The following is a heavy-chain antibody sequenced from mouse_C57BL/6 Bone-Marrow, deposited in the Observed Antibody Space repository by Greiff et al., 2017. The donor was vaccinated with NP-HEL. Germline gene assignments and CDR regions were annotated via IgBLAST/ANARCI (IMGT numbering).Heavy chain of an antibody. V-gene: IGHV14-4*01. D-gene: IGHD3-2*02. CDR1: GFNIKDDY. CDR2: IDPENGDT. J-gene: IGHJ3*01. Sequence: VQLKESGAELVRPGASVKLSCTASGFNIKDDYMHWVKQRPEQGLEWIGWIDPENGDTEYDSKFQGKATITADTSSNTAYLQLSSLTSEDTAVYYCTTELRLREGFAYWGQGTLVTVSA. CDR3: TTELRLREGFAY.